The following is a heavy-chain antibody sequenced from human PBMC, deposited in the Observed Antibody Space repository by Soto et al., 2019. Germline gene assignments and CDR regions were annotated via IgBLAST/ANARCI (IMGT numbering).Heavy chain of an antibody. CDR3: ARDAAVRPRVFEN. CDR1: GGSVSSGGYF. CDR2: LYYTGNT. Sequence: SETLSLTCTVSGGSVSSGGYFWSWIRQPPGKGLEWIGNLYYTGNTDYNPSLKSRVTISGDTSRNQISLKLNSVTDADTAVYYCARDAAVRPRVFENWGQGRLVTVSS. V-gene: IGHV4-61*08. J-gene: IGHJ4*02. D-gene: IGHD6-13*01.